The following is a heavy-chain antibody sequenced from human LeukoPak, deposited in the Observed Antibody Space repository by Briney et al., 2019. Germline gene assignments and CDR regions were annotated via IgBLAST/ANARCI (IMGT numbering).Heavy chain of an antibody. D-gene: IGHD1-26*01. J-gene: IGHJ5*02. Sequence: SETLSLTCSVSGASISSYYWSWIGQPPGKGLEWIGYIYYSGSTNYNPSLKSRVTISVDTSKNQFSLKLSSVTAADTAVYYCARRRLVGTNWFDPWGQGTLVTVSS. CDR1: GASISSYY. CDR2: IYYSGST. CDR3: ARRRLVGTNWFDP. V-gene: IGHV4-59*01.